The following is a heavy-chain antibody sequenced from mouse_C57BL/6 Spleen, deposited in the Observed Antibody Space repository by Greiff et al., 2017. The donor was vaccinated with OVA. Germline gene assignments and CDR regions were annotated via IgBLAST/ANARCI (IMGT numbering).Heavy chain of an antibody. CDR2: ISNGGGST. J-gene: IGHJ4*01. D-gene: IGHD2-4*01. CDR1: GFTFSDYY. V-gene: IGHV5-12*01. Sequence: EVKVVESGGGLVQPGGSLKLSCAASGFTFSDYYMYWVRQTPEKRLEWVAYISNGGGSTYYPDTVKGRFTISRDNAKNTLYLQMSRLKSEDTAMYYCARQGYDYDDYYAMDYWGQGTSVTVSS. CDR3: ARQGYDYDDYYAMDY.